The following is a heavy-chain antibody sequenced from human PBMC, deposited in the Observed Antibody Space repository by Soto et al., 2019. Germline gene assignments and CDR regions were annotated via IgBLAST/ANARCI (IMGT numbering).Heavy chain of an antibody. J-gene: IGHJ6*03. D-gene: IGHD3-3*01. CDR3: AVTPITIFGVVTHYYYYMDV. V-gene: IGHV4-34*01. CDR2: INHSGST. Sequence: ETLSLTCAVYGGSFSGYYWSWIRQPPGKGLEWIGEINHSGSTNYNPSLKSRVTISVDTSKNQFSLKLSSVTAADTAVYYCAVTPITIFGVVTHYYYYMDVWGKGTTVTVSS. CDR1: GGSFSGYY.